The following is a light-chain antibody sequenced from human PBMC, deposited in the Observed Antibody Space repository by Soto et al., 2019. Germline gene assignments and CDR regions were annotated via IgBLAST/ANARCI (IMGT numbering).Light chain of an antibody. Sequence: DIQMTQSPSTLSGSVGDRVTITCRASQTISNFLNWYQKKPGKAPTLLIYSASSLQRGVPANFSGSGSGADFTLTISHVRPEDLATYYCQQTYSAPHTFGQGTKVEIK. CDR2: SAS. V-gene: IGKV1-39*01. J-gene: IGKJ2*01. CDR3: QQTYSAPHT. CDR1: QTISNF.